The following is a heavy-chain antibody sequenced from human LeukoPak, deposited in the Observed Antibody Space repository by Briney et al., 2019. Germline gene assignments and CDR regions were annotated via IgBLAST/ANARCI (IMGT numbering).Heavy chain of an antibody. V-gene: IGHV3-7*01. CDR2: IKQDGNEK. CDR1: GFTFSSYW. Sequence: PGGSLRLSCAASGFTFSSYWMSWVRQAPGKGREWVANIKQDGNEKYYVDSVKGRFTISRDNAKNSLYLQMNSLRAEDTAVYYCATSGDTFELDYWGQGTLVTVSS. D-gene: IGHD1-26*01. CDR3: ATSGDTFELDY. J-gene: IGHJ4*02.